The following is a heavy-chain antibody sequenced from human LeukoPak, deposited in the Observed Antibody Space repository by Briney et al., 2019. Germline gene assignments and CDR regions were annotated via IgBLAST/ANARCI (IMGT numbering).Heavy chain of an antibody. CDR3: ATPDLRNCSGGSCYYFDY. Sequence: PSETLSLTCSVSGGSISSSSYYWGWIRQPPGKGLEWIGSIFHSGSTYHYPSLKSRVTISVDTSKNQFSLKLRSVTAADTAVYYCATPDLRNCSGGSCYYFDYWGQGTLVTVSS. D-gene: IGHD2-15*01. CDR1: GGSISSSSYY. V-gene: IGHV4-39*01. CDR2: IFHSGST. J-gene: IGHJ4*02.